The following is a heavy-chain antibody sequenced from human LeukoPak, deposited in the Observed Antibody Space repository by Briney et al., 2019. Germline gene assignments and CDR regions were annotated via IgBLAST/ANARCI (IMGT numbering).Heavy chain of an antibody. D-gene: IGHD3-10*01. V-gene: IGHV1-2*02. Sequence: ASVKVSCKASGYTFTGYYMHWVRQAPGQGLEWMGWINPNSGGTNYAQKFQGRVTTTRDTSISTAYMELSRLRSDDTAVYYCARDKIDGSGFLMDVWGQGTTVTVSS. J-gene: IGHJ6*02. CDR2: INPNSGGT. CDR3: ARDKIDGSGFLMDV. CDR1: GYTFTGYY.